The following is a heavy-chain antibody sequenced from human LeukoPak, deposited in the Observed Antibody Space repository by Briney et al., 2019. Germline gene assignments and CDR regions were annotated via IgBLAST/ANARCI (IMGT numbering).Heavy chain of an antibody. Sequence: GASVKVSCKASGYTFTGYYMHWVRQAPGQGLEWMGWINPNSGGTNYAQKFQGRVTMTRDTSISTAYMELSSLRSEDTAVYYCARAIRTYYYDSSGFADAFDIWGQGTMVTVSS. CDR1: GYTFTGYY. V-gene: IGHV1-2*02. CDR3: ARAIRTYYYDSSGFADAFDI. D-gene: IGHD3-22*01. J-gene: IGHJ3*02. CDR2: INPNSGGT.